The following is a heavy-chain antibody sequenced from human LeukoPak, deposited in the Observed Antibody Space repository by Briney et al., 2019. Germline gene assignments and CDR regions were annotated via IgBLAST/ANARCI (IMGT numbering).Heavy chain of an antibody. CDR2: ISYDGSNK. CDR1: GFTFSSYG. V-gene: IGHV3-30*18. Sequence: GRSLRLSCAASGFTFSSYGMHWVRQAPGKGLEWVAVISYDGSNKYYADSVRGRFTISRDNSKNTLYMQMNSLRAEDTAVYYCANPGYSSGWYYFDYWGQGTLVTVSS. D-gene: IGHD6-19*01. J-gene: IGHJ4*02. CDR3: ANPGYSSGWYYFDY.